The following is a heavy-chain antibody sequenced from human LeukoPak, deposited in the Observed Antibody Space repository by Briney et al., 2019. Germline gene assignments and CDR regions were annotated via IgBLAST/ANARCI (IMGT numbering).Heavy chain of an antibody. D-gene: IGHD6-19*01. Sequence: PGGTLTLSCAASGFTFSTYPMSWVRQPPGKGLEWVSCISGSGRSTYYPAPVKGRITIFSTISKNTLHLQMNILSADNTAVYYCAKDEGSGWYYFDYWGQGSLVTVSS. CDR1: GFTFSTYP. CDR2: ISGSGRST. J-gene: IGHJ4*02. CDR3: AKDEGSGWYYFDY. V-gene: IGHV3-23*01.